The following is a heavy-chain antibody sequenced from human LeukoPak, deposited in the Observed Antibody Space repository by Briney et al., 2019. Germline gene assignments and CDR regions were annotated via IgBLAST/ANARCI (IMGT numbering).Heavy chain of an antibody. CDR2: ISGSGGST. J-gene: IGHJ4*02. Sequence: PGGSLRLSCAASGFTFSSYAMSWVRQAPGKGVEWVSAISGSGGSTYYADSVKGRFTISRDNSKNTLYLQMNSLRAEDMAVYYCAKDGSSSWYMWWGQGTLVTVSS. CDR3: AKDGSSSWYMW. V-gene: IGHV3-23*01. D-gene: IGHD6-13*01. CDR1: GFTFSSYA.